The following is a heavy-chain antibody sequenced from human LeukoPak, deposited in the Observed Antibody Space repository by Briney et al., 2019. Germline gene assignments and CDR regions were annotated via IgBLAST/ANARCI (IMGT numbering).Heavy chain of an antibody. CDR2: INPSDSDT. V-gene: IGHV5-51*01. J-gene: IGHJ4*02. CDR1: GYSFTNYW. D-gene: IGHD1-1*01. Sequence: GESLKISCKGSGYSFTNYWIAWVRQMPGRGLEWMVIINPSDSDTRFSPSFQGQVTISADKSISTAYLQWSSLKASDSAMYYCARAWNFDYWGQGTLVTVSS. CDR3: ARAWNFDY.